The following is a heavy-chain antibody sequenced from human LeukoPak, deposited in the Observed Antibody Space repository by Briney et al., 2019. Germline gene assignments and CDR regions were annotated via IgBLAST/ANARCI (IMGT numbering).Heavy chain of an antibody. V-gene: IGHV1-8*02. CDR3: AREGATKFDP. D-gene: IGHD1-26*01. J-gene: IGHJ5*02. CDR1: GYTFTGYY. Sequence: ASVKVSCKASGYTFTGYYMHWVRQAPGQGLEWMGWMNPNSGNTGYAQKFQGRVTMTRNTSISTAYMELSSLRSDDTAVYYCAREGATKFDPWGQGTLVTVSS. CDR2: MNPNSGNT.